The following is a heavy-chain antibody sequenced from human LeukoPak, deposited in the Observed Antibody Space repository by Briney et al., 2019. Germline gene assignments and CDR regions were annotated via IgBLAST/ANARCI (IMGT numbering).Heavy chain of an antibody. D-gene: IGHD6-6*01. J-gene: IGHJ6*03. CDR3: ARAGVSARPYTQHYYYYYYMDV. Sequence: ASVKVSCKASGYTFSTYDINWLRQASGQGLEWMGWMNPNSDNTGYVEKFQDRVTFTMNTSISTAYMELGSLRSEDTAVYYCARAGVSARPYTQHYYYYYYMDVWGQGTTVTVSS. V-gene: IGHV1-8*03. CDR1: GYTFSTYD. CDR2: MNPNSDNT.